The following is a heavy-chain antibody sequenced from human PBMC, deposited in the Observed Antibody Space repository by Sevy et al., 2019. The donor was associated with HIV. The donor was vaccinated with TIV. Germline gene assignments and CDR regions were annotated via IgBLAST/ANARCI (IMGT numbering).Heavy chain of an antibody. CDR2: LSYDGSNK. V-gene: IGHV3-30-3*01. CDR1: GFSFSRYA. J-gene: IGHJ4*02. D-gene: IGHD3-3*01. CDR3: ARDGPYNTYDLWGYYFDY. Sequence: GGSLRLSCAASGFSFSRYAIHWVRQAPGKGLEWVTGLSYDGSNKHYADSVRGRFTISRDNSKNTLYLQMNSLGAEDTAVYYCARDGPYNTYDLWGYYFDYWGQGTLVTVSS.